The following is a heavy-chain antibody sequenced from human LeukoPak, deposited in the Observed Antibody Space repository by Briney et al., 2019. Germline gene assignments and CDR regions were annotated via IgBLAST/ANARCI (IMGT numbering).Heavy chain of an antibody. D-gene: IGHD6-13*01. CDR2: INHSGST. J-gene: IGHJ5*02. Sequence: SETLSLTCAVYGGSFSGYYWSWIRQPPGKGLEWIGEINHSGSTNYNPSLKSRVTISVDTSKNQFSLKLSSVTAADTAVYYCARRTAAGTVWFDPWGQGTLVTVSS. CDR1: GGSFSGYY. CDR3: ARRTAAGTVWFDP. V-gene: IGHV4-34*01.